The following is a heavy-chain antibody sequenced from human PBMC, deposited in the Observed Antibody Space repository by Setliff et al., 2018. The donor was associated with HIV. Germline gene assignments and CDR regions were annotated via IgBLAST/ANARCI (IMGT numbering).Heavy chain of an antibody. CDR3: ARGDYYSYCMDV. CDR2: IYYSGST. CDR1: GGSVSSGSYY. Sequence: LSETLSLTCTVSGGSVSSGSYYWSWIRQPPGKGLEWIGYIYYSGSTNYNPSLKSRVTISVDTSKNQFSLKLSSVTAADTAVYYCARGDYYSYCMDVWGKGTTVTVSS. J-gene: IGHJ6*03. V-gene: IGHV4-61*01.